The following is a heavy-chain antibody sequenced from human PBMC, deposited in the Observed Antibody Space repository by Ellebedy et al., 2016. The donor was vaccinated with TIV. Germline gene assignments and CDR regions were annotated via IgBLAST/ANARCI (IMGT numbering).Heavy chain of an antibody. CDR3: AREYYYDSSGYYYVLAFGY. D-gene: IGHD3-22*01. CDR2: ISAYNGNT. CDR1: GYTFTSYG. J-gene: IGHJ4*02. V-gene: IGHV1-18*01. Sequence: ASVKVSXXASGYTFTSYGISWVRQAPGQGLEWMGWISAYNGNTNYAQKLQGRVTMTTDTSTSTAYMELRSLRSDDTAVYYCAREYYYDSSGYYYVLAFGYWGQGTLVTVSS.